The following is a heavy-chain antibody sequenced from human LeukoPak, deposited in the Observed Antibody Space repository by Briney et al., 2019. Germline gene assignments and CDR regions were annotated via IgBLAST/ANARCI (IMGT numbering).Heavy chain of an antibody. CDR3: AKDTSGYSSGWYAFDY. CDR2: ISGSGGST. D-gene: IGHD6-19*01. V-gene: IGHV3-23*01. CDR1: GFRFSDFT. J-gene: IGHJ4*02. Sequence: GGSLRLSCAASGFRFSDFTMTWVRQAPGKGLEWVSAISGSGGSTYYADSVKGRFTISRDNSKNTLYLQMNSLRAEDTAVYYCAKDTSGYSSGWYAFDYWGQGTLVTVSS.